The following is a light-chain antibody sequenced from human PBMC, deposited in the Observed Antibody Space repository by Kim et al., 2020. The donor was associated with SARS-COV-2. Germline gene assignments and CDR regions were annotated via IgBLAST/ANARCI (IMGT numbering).Light chain of an antibody. CDR2: KDS. CDR1: ALPKQY. V-gene: IGLV3-25*03. Sequence: SYELTQPPSVSVSPGHTARITCSGDALPKQYAYWYQQKPGQAPVLVIYKDSERPSGIPERFSGSSSGTTVTLTISGVQAEDEADYYCQSADSSGTPGVFGGGTQLTVL. J-gene: IGLJ3*02. CDR3: QSADSSGTPGV.